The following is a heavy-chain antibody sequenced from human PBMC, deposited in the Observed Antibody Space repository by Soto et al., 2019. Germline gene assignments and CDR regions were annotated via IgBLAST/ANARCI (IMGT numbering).Heavy chain of an antibody. V-gene: IGHV1-69*06. CDR1: GGTFSNYV. D-gene: IGHD1-7*01. Sequence: SVQVPCKASGGTFSNYVVNWVRQAPGQGLEWMGRIIPISGAANYAQKFQGRVTITADKSTSTSYMELSSLRSEDTAVYYCARDMTRTVVPYFDFWGQGTLVTVSS. J-gene: IGHJ4*02. CDR2: IIPISGAA. CDR3: ARDMTRTVVPYFDF.